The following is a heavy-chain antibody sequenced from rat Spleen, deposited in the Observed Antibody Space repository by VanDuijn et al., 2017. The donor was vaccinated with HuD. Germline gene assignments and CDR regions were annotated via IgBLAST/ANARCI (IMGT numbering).Heavy chain of an antibody. CDR1: GFTFSNYN. CDR3: VRQDTSGYSNWFAY. CDR2: ISPGGGST. V-gene: IGHV5-25*01. Sequence: EVQLVESGGGLVQPGRSLKLSCAASGFTFSNYNMAWVRQAPKKGLEWVASISPGGGSTYYRDSVKGRFTVSRDNAKNTLYLQLDSLRSEDTATYYCVRQDTSGYSNWFAYWGQGTLVTVSS. J-gene: IGHJ3*01. D-gene: IGHD4-3*01.